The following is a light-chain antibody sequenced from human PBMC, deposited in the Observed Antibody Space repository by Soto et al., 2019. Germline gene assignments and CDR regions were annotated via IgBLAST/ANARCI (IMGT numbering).Light chain of an antibody. CDR2: GAS. Sequence: EIVLTQSPGTLSLSPGERATLSCRASQSVSSSYLAWYQQKPGQAPRLLIYGASSRATGIPDRFSGSGSGKDLTLTLSRLEPEDSAVYYCQQYGSSPPYTFGQRTKLEIK. CDR1: QSVSSSY. CDR3: QQYGSSPPYT. V-gene: IGKV3-20*01. J-gene: IGKJ2*01.